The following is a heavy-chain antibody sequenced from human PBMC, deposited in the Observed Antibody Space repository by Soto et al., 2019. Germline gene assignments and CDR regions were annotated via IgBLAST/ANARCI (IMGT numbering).Heavy chain of an antibody. J-gene: IGHJ6*02. Sequence: GGSLRLSCAASGFTFSGDAMNWVRQAPGKGLEWVSSISTTSTYIYYADSVKGRFTISRDNANNSLHLQMSRLRSDDTAVYYCARVGGRLGSSWYQDYYGMDVWGQGTTVTVSS. CDR2: ISTTSTYI. D-gene: IGHD6-13*01. CDR3: ARVGGRLGSSWYQDYYGMDV. CDR1: GFTFSGDA. V-gene: IGHV3-21*04.